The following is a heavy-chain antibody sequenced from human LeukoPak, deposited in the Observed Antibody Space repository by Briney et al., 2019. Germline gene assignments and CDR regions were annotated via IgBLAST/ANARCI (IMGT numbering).Heavy chain of an antibody. V-gene: IGHV4-39*01. CDR2: IYYSKNT. CDR1: GGSISSSSAY. Sequence: SETLSLTCIVSGGSISSSSAYWGWIRQPPGKGLEWIGSIYYSKNTYYNPSLKSRVTISADTSKNQFSLTLGSMSATDTAVYYCVSPRGFSYGYFDYWGQGTLVTVSS. D-gene: IGHD5-18*01. CDR3: VSPRGFSYGYFDY. J-gene: IGHJ4*02.